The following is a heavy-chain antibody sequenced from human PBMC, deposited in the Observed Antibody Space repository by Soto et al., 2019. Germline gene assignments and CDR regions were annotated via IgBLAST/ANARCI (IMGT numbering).Heavy chain of an antibody. J-gene: IGHJ6*01. CDR1: GFTFSSYS. D-gene: IGHD3-16*01. V-gene: IGHV3-48*02. Sequence: EVQLVESGGGLVQPGGSLRLSCAASGFTFSSYSMNWVRQAPGKGLEWVSYISSISSTKYYADSVKGRFTITRDNTKKSLYLQMNSLRDEDTAVWYCAREGVSYCYGMDVWGQGNTVTVSS. CDR3: AREGVSYCYGMDV. CDR2: ISSISSTK.